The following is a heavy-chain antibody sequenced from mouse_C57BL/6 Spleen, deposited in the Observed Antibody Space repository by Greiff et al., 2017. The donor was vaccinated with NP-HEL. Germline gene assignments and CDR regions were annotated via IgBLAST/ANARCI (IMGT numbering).Heavy chain of an antibody. D-gene: IGHD1-1*01. CDR3: ARTTLYYGSSYDY. V-gene: IGHV1-50*01. Sequence: QVQLKQPGAELVKPGASVKLSCKASGYTFTSYWMQWVKQRPGQGLEWIGEIDPSDSYTNYNQKFKGKATLTVDTSSSTAYMQLSSLTSEDSAVYYCARTTLYYGSSYDYWGQGTTLTVSS. CDR1: GYTFTSYW. CDR2: IDPSDSYT. J-gene: IGHJ2*01.